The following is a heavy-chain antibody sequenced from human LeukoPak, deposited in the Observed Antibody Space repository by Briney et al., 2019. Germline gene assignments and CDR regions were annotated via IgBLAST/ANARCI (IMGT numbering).Heavy chain of an antibody. CDR1: GFTFSSYG. CDR3: AKDVGLWFGELPPVAHDY. Sequence: GGSLRLSCAASGFTFSSYGMSWVRQPPGRGLEWVSAISGSGGSTYYADSVKGRFTISRDNSKNTLYLQMNSLRAEDTAVYYCAKDVGLWFGELPPVAHDYWGQGTLVTVSS. D-gene: IGHD3-10*01. CDR2: ISGSGGST. J-gene: IGHJ4*02. V-gene: IGHV3-23*01.